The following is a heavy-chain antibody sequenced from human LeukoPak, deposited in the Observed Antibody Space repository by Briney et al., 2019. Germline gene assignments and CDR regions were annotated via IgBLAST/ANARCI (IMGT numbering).Heavy chain of an antibody. V-gene: IGHV4-31*03. J-gene: IGHJ4*02. D-gene: IGHD3-9*01. CDR3: ARGLGDSFGFDY. Sequence: SETLSLTCSASGGSITSGGYYWTWIRQHPEKGLEWIGYINHTGRIRYNPSLESRVSMSIDTSKNQFSLNLNSVTAADTAVYYCARGLGDSFGFDYWGRGTLVTVSS. CDR1: GGSITSGGYY. CDR2: INHTGRI.